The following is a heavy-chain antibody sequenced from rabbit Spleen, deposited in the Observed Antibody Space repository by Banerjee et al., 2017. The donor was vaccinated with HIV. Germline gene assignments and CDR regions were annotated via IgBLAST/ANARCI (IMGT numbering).Heavy chain of an antibody. D-gene: IGHD8-1*01. CDR1: GFSFSNNYV. CDR3: ARDGAGGSYFAL. CDR2: IYPAFGAT. J-gene: IGHJ3*01. Sequence: QEQLEESGGDLVKPGASLTLTCTASGFSFSNNYVMCWVRQAPGKGLEWVAFIYPAFGATDYASWVNGRFTISLDNAQNTVFLQMTSLTAADTATYFCARDGAGGSYFALWGQGTLVTVS. V-gene: IGHV1S45*01.